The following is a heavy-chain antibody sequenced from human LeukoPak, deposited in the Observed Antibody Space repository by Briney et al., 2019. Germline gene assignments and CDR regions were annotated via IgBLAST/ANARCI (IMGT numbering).Heavy chain of an antibody. D-gene: IGHD3-3*01. CDR1: GDSVSSNSAA. CDR3: AGEPEGLIRFYYFDY. CDR2: TYYRSKWYN. J-gene: IGHJ4*02. Sequence: SQTLSLTCAISGDSVSSNSAAWNWIRQSPSRGLEWLGRTYYRSKWYNDYAVSVRSRIIINPDTSKNQFSLQLNSVTPEDTAVYYCAGEPEGLIRFYYFDYWGQGTLVTVSS. V-gene: IGHV6-1*01.